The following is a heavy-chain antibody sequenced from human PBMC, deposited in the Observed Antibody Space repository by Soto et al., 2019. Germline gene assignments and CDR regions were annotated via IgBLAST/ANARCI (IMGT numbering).Heavy chain of an antibody. Sequence: SVKVSCKASGGTFSSYAISWVRQAPGQGLEWMGGIIPIFGTANYAQKFQGRVTITADESTSTAYMELSSLGSEDTAVYYCASTMIVVVITEYAAFDIWGQGTTVTVSS. CDR3: ASTMIVVVITEYAAFDI. CDR1: GGTFSSYA. J-gene: IGHJ3*02. CDR2: IIPIFGTA. D-gene: IGHD3-22*01. V-gene: IGHV1-69*13.